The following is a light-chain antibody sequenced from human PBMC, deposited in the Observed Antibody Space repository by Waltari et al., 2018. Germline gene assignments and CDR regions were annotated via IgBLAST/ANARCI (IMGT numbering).Light chain of an antibody. Sequence: EIVLTQSPGTLSLSPGERATLSCRASQSVSSSYLAWYQQKPGQAPRLLIYGASSRATSIPDRFSGSGSGTDFTLTISRLEPEDFAVYYCQQYGSPMYTFGQGTKLEIK. CDR1: QSVSSSY. CDR3: QQYGSPMYT. V-gene: IGKV3-20*01. CDR2: GAS. J-gene: IGKJ2*01.